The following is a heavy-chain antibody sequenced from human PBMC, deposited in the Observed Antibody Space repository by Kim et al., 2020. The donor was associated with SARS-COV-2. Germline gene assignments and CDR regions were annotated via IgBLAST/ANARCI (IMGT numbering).Heavy chain of an antibody. J-gene: IGHJ6*02. Sequence: GGSLRLSCAASGFTFSSYSMNWVRQAPGKGLEWVSSISSSSSYIYYADSVKGRFTISRDNAKNSLYLQMNSLRAEDTAVYYCARDNCSSTSCYPGSYYYYYYGMDVWGQGTTVTVSS. CDR1: GFTFSSYS. D-gene: IGHD2-2*01. V-gene: IGHV3-21*01. CDR3: ARDNCSSTSCYPGSYYYYYYGMDV. CDR2: ISSSSSYI.